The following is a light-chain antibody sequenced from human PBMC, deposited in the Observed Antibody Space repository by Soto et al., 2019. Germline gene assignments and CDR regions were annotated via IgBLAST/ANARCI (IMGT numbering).Light chain of an antibody. CDR1: QSISTW. Sequence: DIQMTQSPSTLSASVGDRVTITCRASQSISTWLAWYQQKPGKAPKLLIYKASNLEGGVPSRFSGSGPGTEFTITISSLQADDFATYYCQQYNTYPLTFGGGTKVDIK. CDR3: QQYNTYPLT. CDR2: KAS. J-gene: IGKJ4*01. V-gene: IGKV1-5*03.